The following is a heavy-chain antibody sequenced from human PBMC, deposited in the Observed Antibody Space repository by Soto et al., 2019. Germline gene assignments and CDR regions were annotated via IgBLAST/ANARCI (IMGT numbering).Heavy chain of an antibody. CDR3: AINYGDYGWFDY. Sequence: SETLSLTCTVSGGSISSYYWSWIRQPPGKGLEWIGYIYYSGSTDYNPSLKSRVTISVDTSKNQFSLKLSSVTAADTAVYYCAINYGDYGWFDYWGQGTMVT. CDR1: GGSISSYY. V-gene: IGHV4-59*08. D-gene: IGHD4-17*01. J-gene: IGHJ4*02. CDR2: IYYSGST.